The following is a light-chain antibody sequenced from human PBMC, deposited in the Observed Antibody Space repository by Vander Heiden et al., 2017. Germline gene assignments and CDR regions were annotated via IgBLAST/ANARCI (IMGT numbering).Light chain of an antibody. Sequence: DIQLSQSPHSLSASVGDRVTITCRSSRDIRTYLNWYHQKRGESPKLLIYGASTVHSGVPSRLSGSGSATHFTLTINGLQVDDVGTYFCQQSYNMFSFGAGTQV. V-gene: IGKV1-39*01. J-gene: IGKJ4*01. CDR1: RDIRTY. CDR3: QQSYNMFS. CDR2: GAS.